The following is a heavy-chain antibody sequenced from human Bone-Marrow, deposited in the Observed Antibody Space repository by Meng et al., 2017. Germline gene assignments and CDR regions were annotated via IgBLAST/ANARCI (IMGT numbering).Heavy chain of an antibody. V-gene: IGHV4-4*02. Sequence: QVQLQESGPGLVKPSGTLSLTCTVSGDSISSDIWWSWVRQPPGKGLEWIGEVYHRGDTNYNPSLKSRVTISVDKSKNQFSLKLSSVTAADTAVYYCARVSLQATIAAAGVVWFDPWGQGTLVTVSS. D-gene: IGHD6-13*01. CDR3: ARVSLQATIAAAGVVWFDP. CDR1: GDSISSDIW. J-gene: IGHJ5*02. CDR2: VYHRGDT.